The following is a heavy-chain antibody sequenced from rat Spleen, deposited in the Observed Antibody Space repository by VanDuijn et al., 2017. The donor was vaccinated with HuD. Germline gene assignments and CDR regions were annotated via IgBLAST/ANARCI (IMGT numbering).Heavy chain of an antibody. J-gene: IGHJ1*01. Sequence: EVQLVESGGGLVQPGRSLKLSCVASGFTFNNYWMTWIRQAPGKGLEWVASITNTGGSTYYRDSVKGRFIISRDIAKSTLYLQMDSLRSEDTATYYCATSPYYWYFDFWGPGTMVTVSS. CDR2: ITNTGGST. D-gene: IGHD3-8*01. V-gene: IGHV5-31*01. CDR1: GFTFNNYW. CDR3: ATSPYYWYFDF.